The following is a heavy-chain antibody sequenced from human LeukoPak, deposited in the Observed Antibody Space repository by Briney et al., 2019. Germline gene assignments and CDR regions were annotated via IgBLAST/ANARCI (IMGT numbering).Heavy chain of an antibody. CDR3: ASASSGYMDV. Sequence: ASVKVSCKASGYTFTSYGISWVRQAPGQGLEWMGWINPNSGGTNYAQKFQGRVTMTRDTSISTAYMELSRLRSDDTAVYYCASASSGYMDVWGKGTTVTVSS. V-gene: IGHV1-2*02. J-gene: IGHJ6*03. CDR1: GYTFTSYG. D-gene: IGHD3-10*01. CDR2: INPNSGGT.